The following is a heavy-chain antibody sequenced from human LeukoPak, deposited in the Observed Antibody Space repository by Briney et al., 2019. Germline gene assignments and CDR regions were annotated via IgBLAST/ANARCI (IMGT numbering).Heavy chain of an antibody. CDR3: ARAGSDAFDI. D-gene: IGHD1-14*01. Sequence: PETLSLTCAVYGGSFSGYYWSWIRQPPGKGLEWIGEINHSGSTNYNPSLKSRVTISVDTSKNQFSLKLSSVTAADTAVYYCARAGSDAFDIWGQGTMVTVSS. V-gene: IGHV4-34*01. CDR2: INHSGST. CDR1: GGSFSGYY. J-gene: IGHJ3*02.